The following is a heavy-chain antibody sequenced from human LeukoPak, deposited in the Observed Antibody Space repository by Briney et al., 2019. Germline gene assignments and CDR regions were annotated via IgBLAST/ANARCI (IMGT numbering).Heavy chain of an antibody. D-gene: IGHD5-18*01. CDR1: GGSITSNTYH. J-gene: IGHJ3*02. Sequence: SKTLSLTCTVSGGSITSNTYHWGWIRHPPGKGLEGIGFIYYTENTYFSPSLKSRVTVSEVTSNNQLSLNLSSVPAADPAVYYCASSEGAYTYDVAFDIWGHGTMVTVSS. CDR3: ASSEGAYTYDVAFDI. V-gene: IGHV4-39*01. CDR2: IYYTENT.